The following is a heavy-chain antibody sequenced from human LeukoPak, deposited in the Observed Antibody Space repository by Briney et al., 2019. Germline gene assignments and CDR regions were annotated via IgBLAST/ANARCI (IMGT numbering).Heavy chain of an antibody. Sequence: ASVKVSCKASGYTFTSYGISWVRQAPGQGLEWMGWSSAYNGNTNYAQKLQGRVTMTTDTSTSTAYMELRSLRSDDTAVYYCARDPGDVVRGVNPDYWGQGTLVTVSS. CDR3: ARDPGDVVRGVNPDY. CDR2: SSAYNGNT. CDR1: GYTFTSYG. J-gene: IGHJ4*02. D-gene: IGHD3-10*01. V-gene: IGHV1-18*01.